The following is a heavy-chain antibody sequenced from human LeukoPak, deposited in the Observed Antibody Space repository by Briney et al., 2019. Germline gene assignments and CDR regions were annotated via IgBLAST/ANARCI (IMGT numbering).Heavy chain of an antibody. CDR3: ARVPGVYYDISIVFGSGWFDP. CDR1: GYAINIDYS. J-gene: IGHJ5*02. D-gene: IGHD3-9*01. Sequence: PSETLSLTYFVSGYAINIDYSWGWIRQSPGKGLEWTGVISPNGITYYNPSLRGRVTISEDTSKNQFSLKLRSMTATDTAMYYCARVPGVYYDISIVFGSGWFDPWGQGILVTVSS. CDR2: ISPNGIT. V-gene: IGHV4-38-2*02.